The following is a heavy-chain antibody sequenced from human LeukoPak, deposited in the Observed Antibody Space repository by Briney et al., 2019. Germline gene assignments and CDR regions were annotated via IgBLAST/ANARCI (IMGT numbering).Heavy chain of an antibody. V-gene: IGHV4-59*01. CDR1: GGSISSYY. CDR2: IYYSGST. D-gene: IGHD1-26*01. Sequence: SETLSLTCTVSGGSISSYYWSWIRQPPGKGLEWIGYIYYSGSTNYNPSLKSRVTISVDTSKNQFSLKLSSVTAADTAVYYCARGELTSYYYYYYMDVWGKGTTVTVSS. CDR3: ARGELTSYYYYYYMDV. J-gene: IGHJ6*03.